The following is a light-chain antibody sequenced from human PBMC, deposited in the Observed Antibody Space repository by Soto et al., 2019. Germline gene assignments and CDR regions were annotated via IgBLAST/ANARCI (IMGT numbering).Light chain of an antibody. CDR1: SSDVGSYNL. J-gene: IGLJ2*01. Sequence: QSVLTQPASVSGSPGQSITISCTGTSSDVGSYNLVSWYQQHPGKAPKLMIYEVSERPSGVSNRFSGSKSGNTASLTISGLQAEDEADYHCCSYAGSRTVVFGGGTKLTVL. CDR2: EVS. CDR3: CSYAGSRTVV. V-gene: IGLV2-23*02.